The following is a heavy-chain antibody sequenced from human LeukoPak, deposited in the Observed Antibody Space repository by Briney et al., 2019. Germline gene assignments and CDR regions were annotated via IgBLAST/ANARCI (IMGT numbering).Heavy chain of an antibody. CDR1: GYTFTSYD. CDR2: MNPNSGNT. J-gene: IGHJ4*02. D-gene: IGHD6-13*01. CDR3: ARGRAISSWYGGGDY. Sequence: ASVKVSCKASGYTFTSYDINWVRQATGQGVEWMGWMNPNSGNTGYAQKFQGRVTMTRNTSISTAYMELSSLRSEDTAVYYCARGRAISSWYGGGDYWGQGTLVTVSS. V-gene: IGHV1-8*01.